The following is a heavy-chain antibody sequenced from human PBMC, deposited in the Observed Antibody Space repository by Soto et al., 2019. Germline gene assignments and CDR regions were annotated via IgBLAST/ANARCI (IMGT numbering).Heavy chain of an antibody. Sequence: ASVKVSCKASGYTFTNYAIHWVRQAPGQKPEWMGWINAGNGNTKYLQKFQGRVTITRDTSASTDYMELSSPRSENTAVFYWSRERAVGATTFPPPDYWGQGPRVTFPS. CDR3: SRERAVGATTFPPPDY. CDR2: INAGNGNT. CDR1: GYTFTNYA. J-gene: IGHJ4*02. D-gene: IGHD1-26*01. V-gene: IGHV1-3*01.